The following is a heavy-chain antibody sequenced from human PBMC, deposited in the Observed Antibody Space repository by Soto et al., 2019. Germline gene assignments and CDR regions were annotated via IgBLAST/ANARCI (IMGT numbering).Heavy chain of an antibody. V-gene: IGHV1-69*06. D-gene: IGHD2-15*01. CDR1: GGTFSSYA. J-gene: IGHJ4*02. CDR3: AIGTIGYCSGGSCYSPDY. CDR2: IIPIFGTA. Sequence: QVQLVQSGAEVKKPGSSVKVSCKASGGTFSSYAISWVRQAPGQGLERMGGIIPIFGTANYAQKFQGRVTITADKSTSTAYMELSSLRSEDTAVYYCAIGTIGYCSGGSCYSPDYWGQGTLVTVSS.